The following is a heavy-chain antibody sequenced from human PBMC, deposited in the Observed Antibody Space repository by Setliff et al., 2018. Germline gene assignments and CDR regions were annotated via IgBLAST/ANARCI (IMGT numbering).Heavy chain of an antibody. V-gene: IGHV1-18*01. J-gene: IGHJ4*02. D-gene: IGHD2-2*01. Sequence: ASVKVSCKASGYTFTDFGINWVRQAPGQGLEWMGWISPNTGNVYSAQRFQGRVTLTTDTSTSTAYMEVKSLTSGDTAVYYCSRLVSYCSRTTCQTASGAEVWGQGTLVTVSS. CDR2: ISPNTGNV. CDR3: SRLVSYCSRTTCQTASGAEV. CDR1: GYTFTDFG.